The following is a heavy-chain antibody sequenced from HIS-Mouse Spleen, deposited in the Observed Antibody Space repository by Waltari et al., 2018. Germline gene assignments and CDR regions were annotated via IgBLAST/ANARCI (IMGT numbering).Heavy chain of an antibody. CDR3: ARDPSGYDNH. Sequence: EVQLVESGGGLVKPGGSLRLSCSASGFTFSPYSLDGVRQAPGKGLEWVSSISSSSSYIYYADSVKGRFTISRDNAKNSLYLQMNSLRAEDTAVYYCARDPSGYDNHWGQGTLVTVSS. V-gene: IGHV3-21*01. D-gene: IGHD5-12*01. CDR2: ISSSSSYI. J-gene: IGHJ5*02. CDR1: GFTFSPYS.